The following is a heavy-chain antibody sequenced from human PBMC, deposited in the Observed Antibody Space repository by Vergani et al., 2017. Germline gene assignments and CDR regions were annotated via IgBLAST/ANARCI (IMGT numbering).Heavy chain of an antibody. V-gene: IGHV3-23*01. Sequence: EVQLLESGGGLVQPGGSLGLSCAASGFTFSTYAMTWVRQAPGKGLEWVATISSDGGSTYYADSVKGRFTISRDNSKNTLCLQMNSLTAEDTTIYYSAGXQGISAYFYGRFDNWSQGILVTVSS. CDR2: ISSDGGST. D-gene: IGHD3-22*01. CDR1: GFTFSTYA. CDR3: AGXQGISAYFYGRFDN. J-gene: IGHJ4*02.